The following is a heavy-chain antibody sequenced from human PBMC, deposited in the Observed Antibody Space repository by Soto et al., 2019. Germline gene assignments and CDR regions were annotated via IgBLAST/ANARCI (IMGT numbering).Heavy chain of an antibody. V-gene: IGHV4-31*03. D-gene: IGHD1-26*01. Sequence: QVQLQGSGPGLVMPSQTLSLTCTVSGDSTTSGGYYWSWVRQHPGKGLEWVGSIYYTGDTYYNPSLKSRITVSIDTSKNEFSLMVSSVTAADTAVYFCARGAPRPRDVPTYFHIWGQGTLVSVSS. CDR3: ARGAPRPRDVPTYFHI. CDR1: GDSTTSGGYY. CDR2: IYYTGDT. J-gene: IGHJ4*02.